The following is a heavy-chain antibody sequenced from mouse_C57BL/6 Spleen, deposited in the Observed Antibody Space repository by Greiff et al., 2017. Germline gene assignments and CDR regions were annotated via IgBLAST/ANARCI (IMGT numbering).Heavy chain of an antibody. CDR1: GYTFTSYG. D-gene: IGHD1-1*01. V-gene: IGHV1-81*01. J-gene: IGHJ2*01. CDR2: IYPRSGNT. Sequence: QVQLQQSGAELARPGASVKLSCKASGYTFTSYGISWVKQRTGQGLEWIGEIYPRSGNTYYNAKFKGKATLTADTSSSTAYMELRSLTSEDSAVYFCARPVPVRGGDYWGQGTTLTVSS. CDR3: ARPVPVRGGDY.